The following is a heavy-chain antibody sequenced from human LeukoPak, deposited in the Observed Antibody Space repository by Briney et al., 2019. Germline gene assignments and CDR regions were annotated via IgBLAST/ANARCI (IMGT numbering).Heavy chain of an antibody. J-gene: IGHJ4*02. Sequence: GASVKVSCKASGYTFTSYGISWVRQAPGQGLEWMGWISAYNGNTNYAQKLQGRVTMTTDTSTSTAYMELRSLRSDDTAVYYCARGVRYFDWLHPIIDYWGQGTLVTVSS. D-gene: IGHD3-9*01. CDR3: ARGVRYFDWLHPIIDY. CDR1: GYTFTSYG. V-gene: IGHV1-18*01. CDR2: ISAYNGNT.